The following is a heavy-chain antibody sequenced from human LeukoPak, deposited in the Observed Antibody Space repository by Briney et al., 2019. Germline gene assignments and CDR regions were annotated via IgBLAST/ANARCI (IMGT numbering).Heavy chain of an antibody. CDR1: GFTFSSYA. D-gene: IGHD3-22*01. CDR3: AKDRYDSYKYYFDD. CDR2: ISYDGSNK. Sequence: GRSLRLSCAASGFTFSSYAMHWVRQAPGKGLEWVAVISYDGSNKYYADSVKGRFTISRDNSKNTLYLQMNGLRAEDTAIYYCAKDRYDSYKYYFDDWGQGTLVTVSS. V-gene: IGHV3-30-3*01. J-gene: IGHJ4*02.